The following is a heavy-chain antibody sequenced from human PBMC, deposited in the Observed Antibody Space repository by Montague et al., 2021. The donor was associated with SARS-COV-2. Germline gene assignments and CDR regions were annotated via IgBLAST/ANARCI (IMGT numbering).Heavy chain of an antibody. Sequence: SETLSLTCTVSGGSISSYYWSWIRQPPGKGLEWIGYIYYSGSTNXNPSLKSRVTISVDTSKNQFSLKLSSVTAADTAVYYCAREKGGSYSGRRYYYYYYMDVWGKGTTVTVSS. D-gene: IGHD1-26*01. CDR3: AREKGGSYSGRRYYYYYYMDV. V-gene: IGHV4-59*01. CDR2: IYYSGST. CDR1: GGSISSYY. J-gene: IGHJ6*03.